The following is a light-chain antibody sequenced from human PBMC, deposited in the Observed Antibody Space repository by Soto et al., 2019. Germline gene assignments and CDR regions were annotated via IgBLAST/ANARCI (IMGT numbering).Light chain of an antibody. Sequence: EIVMTQSPATLSVSPGERAILSCRASQSVSINLAWYQQKPGQAPRLLIYGASTRATGIPARFSGSGSGTEFTLTISSLQSADFAVYYCQQYNNWTPWTFGQGTKVEIK. CDR1: QSVSIN. J-gene: IGKJ1*01. V-gene: IGKV3-15*01. CDR3: QQYNNWTPWT. CDR2: GAS.